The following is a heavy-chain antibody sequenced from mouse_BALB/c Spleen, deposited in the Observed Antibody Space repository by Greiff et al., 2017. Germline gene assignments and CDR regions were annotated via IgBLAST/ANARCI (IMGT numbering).Heavy chain of an antibody. CDR1: GYSFTSDYA. J-gene: IGHJ3*01. CDR2: ITYSGST. CDR3: AREDGNYWFAY. Sequence: EVQLVQSGPGLVKPSESLSLTCTVTGYSFTSDYAWKWNRQFPGNLLEWMGFITYSGSTSYNPTLKSRISITRDTSTNQFFLQLNSVTTEDTATYYSAREDGNYWFAYWGQGTLVTVSA. V-gene: IGHV3-2*02. D-gene: IGHD2-1*01.